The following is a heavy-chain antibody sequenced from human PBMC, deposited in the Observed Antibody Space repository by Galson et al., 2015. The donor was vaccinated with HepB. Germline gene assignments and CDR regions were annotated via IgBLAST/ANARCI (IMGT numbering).Heavy chain of an antibody. Sequence: SLRLSCAASGFTFSNYWMSWVRQAPGKGLEWVANIKQDGSEKYYVDSVKGRFTISRDNAKNSLYLQMNSLRAEDTAVYYCARELVNRFDYWGQGTLVTVSS. CDR1: GFTFSNYW. J-gene: IGHJ4*02. V-gene: IGHV3-7*01. D-gene: IGHD3-9*01. CDR2: IKQDGSEK. CDR3: ARELVNRFDY.